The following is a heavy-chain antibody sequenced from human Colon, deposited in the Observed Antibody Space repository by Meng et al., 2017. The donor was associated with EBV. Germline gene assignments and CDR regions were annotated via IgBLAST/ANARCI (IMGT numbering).Heavy chain of an antibody. CDR3: ARGKQDAWELLAY. CDR1: GVSISGNIR. D-gene: IGHD1-26*01. CDR2: IDDSGST. Sequence: QVQLQESGHGVVKPSGTRSLTGGVSGVSISGNIRWTGVRQPPGKGLEWIGDIDDSGSTNYNPSLNSRISISLDKSKNHFSLKVNSVTAADTAVYYCARGKQDAWELLAYWGQGALVTVSS. V-gene: IGHV4-4*02. J-gene: IGHJ4*02.